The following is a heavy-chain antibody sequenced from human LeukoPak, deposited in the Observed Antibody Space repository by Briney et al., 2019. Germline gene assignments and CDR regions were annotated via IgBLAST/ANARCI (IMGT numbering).Heavy chain of an antibody. J-gene: IGHJ6*02. CDR3: ARGIPGDYGDYGIYYYYGMDV. V-gene: IGHV4-59*01. CDR2: IFYNGNT. Sequence: SETLSLTCTVSGGSISDYYWSWIRQPPGKGLEWIGSIFYNGNTNYNPSLKSRVTISVDTSKNQFSLKLSSVTAADTAVYYCARGIPGDYGDYGIYYYYGMDVWGQGTTVTVSS. D-gene: IGHD4-17*01. CDR1: GGSISDYY.